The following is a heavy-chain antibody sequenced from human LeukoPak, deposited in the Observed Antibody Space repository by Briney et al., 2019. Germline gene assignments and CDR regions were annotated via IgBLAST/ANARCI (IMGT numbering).Heavy chain of an antibody. CDR3: ARDRSILHSSSWLLFDY. J-gene: IGHJ4*02. D-gene: IGHD6-13*01. Sequence: GASVKVSCKASGGTFSSYAISWVRQAPGQGLEWMGRIIPILGIANYAQKFQGRVTITADKSTSTAYMELSSLRSEDTAVYYCARDRSILHSSSWLLFDYWGQGTLVTVSS. V-gene: IGHV1-69*04. CDR2: IIPILGIA. CDR1: GGTFSSYA.